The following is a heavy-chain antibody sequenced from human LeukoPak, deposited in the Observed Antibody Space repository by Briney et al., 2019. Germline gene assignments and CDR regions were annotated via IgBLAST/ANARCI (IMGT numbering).Heavy chain of an antibody. CDR2: ISYDAESN. J-gene: IGHJ4*02. CDR3: AKFSVVVTFDY. D-gene: IGHD3-22*01. V-gene: IGHV3-30*18. CDR1: GFTFSSYG. Sequence: GGSLRLSCVTSGFTFSSYGMHWVRQVPGKGLEWVAVISYDAESNYHVDSVKGRFTISRDNSKNTLYLQMNSLRAEDTAVYYCAKFSVVVTFDYWGQGTLVTVSS.